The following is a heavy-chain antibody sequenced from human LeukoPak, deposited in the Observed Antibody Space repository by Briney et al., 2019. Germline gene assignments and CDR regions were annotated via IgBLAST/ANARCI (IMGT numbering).Heavy chain of an antibody. D-gene: IGHD5-12*01. Sequence: PGGSLRLSCAASGFTSTNYAMNWVRQAPGKGLEGGSDLIGSSGSTDYASSVKGRFTISRDKSKHTVFMQMNRLRAEEPAISYCAKGAYDYIAIGYFDSWGQGTLVTVSS. CDR1: GFTSTNYA. CDR3: AKGAYDYIAIGYFDS. CDR2: LIGSSGST. V-gene: IGHV3-23*01. J-gene: IGHJ4*02.